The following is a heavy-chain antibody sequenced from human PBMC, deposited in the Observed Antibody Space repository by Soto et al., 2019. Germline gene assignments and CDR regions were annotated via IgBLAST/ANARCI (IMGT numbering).Heavy chain of an antibody. Sequence: PGGSLRLSCAASGFTFSSYSMNWVRQAPGKGLEWVSYISSSSSTIYYADSVKGRFTISRDNAKNSLYLQMNSLRAEDTAVYYYASARGDVVVPPAKYLDYWGQGTLVTVSS. CDR3: ASARGDVVVPPAKYLDY. CDR1: GFTFSSYS. D-gene: IGHD2-2*01. V-gene: IGHV3-48*01. J-gene: IGHJ4*02. CDR2: ISSSSSTI.